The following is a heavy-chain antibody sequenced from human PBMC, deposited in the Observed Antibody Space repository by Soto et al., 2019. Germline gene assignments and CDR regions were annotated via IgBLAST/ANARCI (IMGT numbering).Heavy chain of an antibody. CDR1: GFTISGNA. CDR2: ISSSSTNI. V-gene: IGHV3-48*01. J-gene: IGHJ6*03. Sequence: EVQLVESGGGLVQPGGSLRLSCAASGFTISGNAMNWVRQAPGRGLEWVSYISSSSTNIHYADSVRGRFTIXXXXXXXXXXXXXXXXXXXXXXXXRCARDLSWGSKWYYYMDVWGKGTTVTVXS. CDR3: ARDLSWGSKWYYYMDV. D-gene: IGHD3-16*01.